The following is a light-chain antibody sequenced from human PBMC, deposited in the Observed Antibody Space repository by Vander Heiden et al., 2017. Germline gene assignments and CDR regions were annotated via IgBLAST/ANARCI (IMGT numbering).Light chain of an antibody. V-gene: IGLV4-69*01. CDR1: SGHSRYD. J-gene: IGLJ2*01. CDR2: INSDGSH. Sequence: QVVLTQSPSASASLGASVKLPCTLSSGHSRYDIAWHKQQPEKGPRFLMKINSDGSHSKGDGLPDRFSGSSSGAERYLTISTLQSEDEADYYCQTWGTGIRVFGGGTKLTVL. CDR3: QTWGTGIRV.